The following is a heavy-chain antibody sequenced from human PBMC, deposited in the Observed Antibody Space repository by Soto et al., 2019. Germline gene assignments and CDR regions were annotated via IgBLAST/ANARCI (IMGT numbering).Heavy chain of an antibody. J-gene: IGHJ6*02. V-gene: IGHV5-51*01. CDR1: GYSFTSYW. D-gene: IGHD3-10*01. CDR2: IYPGDSDT. CDR3: ARTLGSESYYYGMDV. Sequence: PGESLKISCKGSGYSFTSYWIGWVRQMPGKGLEWMGIIYPGDSDTRYSPSFQGQVTISADKSISTAYLQWSSLKASDTAMYYCARTLGSESYYYGMDVWGQGTTVTVSS.